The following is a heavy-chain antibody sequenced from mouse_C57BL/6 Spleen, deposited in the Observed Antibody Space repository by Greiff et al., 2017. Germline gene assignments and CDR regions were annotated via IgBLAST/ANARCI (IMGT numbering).Heavy chain of an antibody. D-gene: IGHD1-1*01. CDR2: INPNNGGT. CDR1: GYTFTDYY. J-gene: IGHJ1*03. V-gene: IGHV1-26*01. CDR3: ARGGLLRGSSSWYFDV. Sequence: EVQLQQSGPELVKPGASVKISCKASGYTFTDYYMNWVKQRHGKSLEWIGDINPNNGGTSYNQKFKGKATLTVDKSSSPAYMELRSLTSEDSAVYYCARGGLLRGSSSWYFDVWGTGTTVTVSS.